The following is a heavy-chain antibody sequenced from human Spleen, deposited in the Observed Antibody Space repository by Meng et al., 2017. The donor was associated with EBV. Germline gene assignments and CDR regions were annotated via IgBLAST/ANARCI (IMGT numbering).Heavy chain of an antibody. CDR2: TRTKAGSYSR. J-gene: IGHJ5*02. Sequence: VYLWEPGGVLFQHGGSLHLSCGASGLSINDHYMDWVRQVPGRGLEWVGRTRTKAGSYSREYAASVKGRFTVSRDDAKNSVYLQMNSLKNGDTAVYYCAGNNYGSRPPSWGRGTLVTVSS. D-gene: IGHD1/OR15-1a*01. CDR1: GLSINDHY. V-gene: IGHV3-72*01. CDR3: AGNNYGSRPPS.